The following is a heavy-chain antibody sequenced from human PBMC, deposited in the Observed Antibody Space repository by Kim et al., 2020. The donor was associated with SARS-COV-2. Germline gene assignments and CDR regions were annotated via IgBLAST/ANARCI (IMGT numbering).Heavy chain of an antibody. Sequence: SETLSLTCTVSGGSISSGGYYWSWIRQHPGKGLEWIGYIYYSGSTYYNPSLKSRVTISVDTSKNQFSLKLSSVTAADTAVYYCARDCYDFWSGYCGMDVWGQGTTVTVSS. V-gene: IGHV4-31*03. J-gene: IGHJ6*02. CDR3: ARDCYDFWSGYCGMDV. CDR1: GGSISSGGYY. CDR2: IYYSGST. D-gene: IGHD3-3*01.